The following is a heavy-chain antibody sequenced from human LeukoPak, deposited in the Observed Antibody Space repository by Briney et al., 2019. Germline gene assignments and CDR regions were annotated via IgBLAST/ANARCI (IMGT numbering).Heavy chain of an antibody. CDR2: INHRGST. CDR3: AREMEVGQYDAFDI. V-gene: IGHV4-34*01. J-gene: IGHJ3*02. D-gene: IGHD1-26*01. CDR1: GGSFSGYY. Sequence: SETLSLTCAVYGGSFSGYYWSWIRQPPGRGLEWIGEINHRGSTNYNPSLKTRVTISIDTRTKQFYLQVTSVTAEDTAVYYCAREMEVGQYDAFDIWGQGEMVTVSS.